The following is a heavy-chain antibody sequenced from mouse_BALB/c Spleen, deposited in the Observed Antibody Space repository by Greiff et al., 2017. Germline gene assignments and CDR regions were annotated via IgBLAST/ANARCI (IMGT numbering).Heavy chain of an antibody. CDR2: ISYSGST. CDR3: ARQGLRGFAY. Sequence: EVNLVESGPGLVKPSQSLSLTCTVTGYSITSDYAWNWIRQFPGNKLEWMGYISYSGSTSYNPSLKSRISITRDTSKNQFFLQLNSVTTEDTATYYCARQGLRGFAYWGQGTLVTVSA. CDR1: GYSITSDYA. V-gene: IGHV3-2*02. D-gene: IGHD3-1*01. J-gene: IGHJ3*01.